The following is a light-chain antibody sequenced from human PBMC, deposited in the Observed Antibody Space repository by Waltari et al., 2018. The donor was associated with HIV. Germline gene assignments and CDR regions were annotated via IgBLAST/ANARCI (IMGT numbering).Light chain of an antibody. CDR3: QSYDSSLRGV. CDR1: GSNIGAGYD. V-gene: IGLV1-40*01. CDR2: DNT. Sequence: QSVLTQPPSVSGAPGQRVTISCSGSGSNIGAGYDVHWYQQLPGSAPKLLIYDNTKRPCGVRDRFSGSKSGTSASLAITGLQAEDEADYYCQSYDSSLRGVFGGGTKLTV. J-gene: IGLJ3*02.